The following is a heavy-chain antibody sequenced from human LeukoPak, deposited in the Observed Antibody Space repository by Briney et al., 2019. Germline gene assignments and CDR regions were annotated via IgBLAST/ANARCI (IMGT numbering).Heavy chain of an antibody. CDR2: IRYDGSNE. Sequence: GGSLRLSCGASGFIFSSYAMHWVRQAPGKGLEWVAFIRYDGSNEFYADSVQGRFTISRDNSKNTLYLQMNSLRAEDTAVYYCAKDGFYFGSSDYYCFDYWGQGTLVTVSS. CDR3: AKDGFYFGSSDYYCFDY. CDR1: GFIFSSYA. J-gene: IGHJ4*02. D-gene: IGHD3-22*01. V-gene: IGHV3-30*02.